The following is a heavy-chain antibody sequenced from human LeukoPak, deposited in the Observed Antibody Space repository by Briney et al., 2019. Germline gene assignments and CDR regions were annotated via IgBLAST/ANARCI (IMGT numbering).Heavy chain of an antibody. Sequence: PSETLSLTCTVSGGSISSYYWSWIRQPPGKGLEWIGYIYYSGSTNYNPSLKSRVTISVDTSKNQFSLKLSSVTAADTAVYYCARDKSGWTWRYFDYWGQGTLVPSPQ. V-gene: IGHV4-59*01. CDR1: GGSISSYY. CDR3: ARDKSGWTWRYFDY. D-gene: IGHD6-19*01. J-gene: IGHJ4*02. CDR2: IYYSGST.